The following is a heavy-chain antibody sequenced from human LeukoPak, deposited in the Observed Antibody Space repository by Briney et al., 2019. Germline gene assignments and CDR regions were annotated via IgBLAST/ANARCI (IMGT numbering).Heavy chain of an antibody. V-gene: IGHV1-46*01. D-gene: IGHD3-22*01. CDR1: GYTFTSYY. CDR3: ARGRFVLDYYRFDY. CDR2: FNPSGGGT. Sequence: GASVQDSCKATGYTFTSYYMHWVRQAPGQGLEWMGMFNPSGGGTTYAQKFQGRVTMTRDTSTSTVYMELSSLRSEDTADYYCARGRFVLDYYRFDYWGQGTLVTVSS. J-gene: IGHJ4*02.